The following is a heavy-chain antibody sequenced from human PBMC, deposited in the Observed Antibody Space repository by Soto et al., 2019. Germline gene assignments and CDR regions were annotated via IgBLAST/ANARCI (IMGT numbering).Heavy chain of an antibody. J-gene: IGHJ5*02. V-gene: IGHV4-30-4*01. CDR2: IYYTGKT. Sequence: QVQLQESGPGLVKPSQTLSLTCSVSGDYIHVGGYYWTWIRQRPGKGLEWMGYIYYTGKTYYNPSLESRITMSVYRSKNPFSLLLTSVTASDTAVYFCGRDLTSNANCIDPWGQGTLVTVSS. D-gene: IGHD2-2*01. CDR3: GRDLTSNANCIDP. CDR1: GDYIHVGGYY.